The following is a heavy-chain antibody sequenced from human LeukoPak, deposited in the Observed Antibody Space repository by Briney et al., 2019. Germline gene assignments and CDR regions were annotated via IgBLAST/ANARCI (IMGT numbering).Heavy chain of an antibody. CDR2: INHSGST. CDR1: GGSFSGYY. CDR3: ARGEDIVVVVAATRRYFDY. V-gene: IGHV4-34*01. Sequence: SETLSLTCAVYGGSFSGYYWSRIRQPPGKGLEWIGEINHSGSTNYNPSLKSRVTISVDTSKNQFSLKLSSVTAADTAVYYCARGEDIVVVVAATRRYFDYWGQGTLVTVSS. D-gene: IGHD2-15*01. J-gene: IGHJ4*02.